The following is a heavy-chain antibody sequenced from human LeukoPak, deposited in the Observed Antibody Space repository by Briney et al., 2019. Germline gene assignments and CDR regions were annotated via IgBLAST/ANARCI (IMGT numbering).Heavy chain of an antibody. CDR1: GFTFKNYG. J-gene: IGHJ4*02. D-gene: IGHD1-26*01. V-gene: IGHV3-74*01. CDR2: INSDGSST. Sequence: GGSLRLSCAASGFTFKNYGMHWVRQAPGKGLVWVSRINSDGSSTSYADSVKGRFTISRDNAKNTLYLQMNSLRAEDTAVYYCARGIVGAVDYWGQGTLVTVSS. CDR3: ARGIVGAVDY.